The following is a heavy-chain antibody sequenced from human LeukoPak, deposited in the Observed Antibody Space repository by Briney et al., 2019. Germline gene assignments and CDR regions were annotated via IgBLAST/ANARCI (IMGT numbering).Heavy chain of an antibody. J-gene: IGHJ3*02. CDR1: GYTFTGYY. D-gene: IGHD3-9*01. CDR3: ARDWNKYYDILTGYSKIDAFDI. Sequence: ASVKVSCKASGYTFTGYYMHWVRQAPGQGLEWMGIINPSGGSTSYAQKFQGRVTMTRDTSTSTVYMELSSLRSEDTAVYYCARDWNKYYDILTGYSKIDAFDIWGQGTMVTVSS. V-gene: IGHV1-46*01. CDR2: INPSGGST.